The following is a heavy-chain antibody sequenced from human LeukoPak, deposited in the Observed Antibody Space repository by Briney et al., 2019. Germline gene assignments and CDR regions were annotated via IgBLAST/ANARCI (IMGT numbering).Heavy chain of an antibody. Sequence: ASVKVSCKASGYTFIGYYIHWVRQAPGQGLEWMGWINPYSGGTNYAQTLQGRVTMTRDTSISTAYMELIALRSDDTAVYYCARDRTLNSDAFDIWGQGTRVTVSS. J-gene: IGHJ3*02. CDR2: INPYSGGT. CDR1: GYTFIGYY. D-gene: IGHD1-7*01. V-gene: IGHV1-2*02. CDR3: ARDRTLNSDAFDI.